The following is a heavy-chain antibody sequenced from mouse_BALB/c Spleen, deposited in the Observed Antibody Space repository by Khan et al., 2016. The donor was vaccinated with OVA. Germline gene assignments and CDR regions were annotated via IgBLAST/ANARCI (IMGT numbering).Heavy chain of an antibody. J-gene: IGHJ3*01. CDR1: GYAFNNYM. D-gene: IGHD2-13*01. V-gene: IGHV1-54*01. CDR2: INPGSGGT. CDR3: GSGGYGDLAY. Sequence: QVQLQQSGVELVRPGTSVTVSCKASGYAFNNYMIEWLKQRPGQGLEWIGVINPGSGGTTHNEKFKGKATLTADKSSNTAYMQHRSLTSDDSAVYVCGSGGYGDLAYWGQGTLVTVSA.